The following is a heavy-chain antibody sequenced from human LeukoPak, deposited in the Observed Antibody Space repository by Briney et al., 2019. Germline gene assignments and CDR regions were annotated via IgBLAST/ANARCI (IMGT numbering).Heavy chain of an antibody. CDR3: ARNVDSGLDY. CDR1: GYIFTTYY. J-gene: IGHJ4*02. D-gene: IGHD3-10*01. Sequence: ASVKVSCKASGYIFTTYYVHWVRQAPGQGLEWMGFINPSGGSTSYAQKFQGRVTMTRVASASTVYMELSGLRSDDTAVYYCARNVDSGLDYWGQGGLVTVSS. CDR2: INPSGGST. V-gene: IGHV1-46*03.